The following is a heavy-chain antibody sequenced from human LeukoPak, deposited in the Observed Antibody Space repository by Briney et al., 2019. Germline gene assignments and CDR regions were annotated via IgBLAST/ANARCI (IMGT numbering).Heavy chain of an antibody. CDR3: ARESRDTAMATDY. D-gene: IGHD5-18*01. V-gene: IGHV3-30*04. J-gene: IGHJ4*02. Sequence: GRSLRLSCAASKFTFSSYTMHWVRQAPGKGLDWVAVISYDGRNKYYGDSVKGRFTISRDNSKNTLYLQMNSLRPEDTAIYYCARESRDTAMATDYWGQGTLSPSPQ. CDR2: ISYDGRNK. CDR1: KFTFSSYT.